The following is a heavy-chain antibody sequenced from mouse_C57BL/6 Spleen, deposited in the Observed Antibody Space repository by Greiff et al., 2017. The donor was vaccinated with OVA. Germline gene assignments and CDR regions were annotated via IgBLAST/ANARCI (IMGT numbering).Heavy chain of an antibody. CDR3: ARRPYDYDEAWFAY. D-gene: IGHD2-4*01. CDR2: INPNNGGT. J-gene: IGHJ3*01. Sequence: EVQLQQSGPELVKPGASVKIPCKASGYTFTDYNMDWVKQSHGKSLEWIGDINPNNGGTIYNQKFKGKATLTVDKSSSTAYMELRRLTSEDTAVYYCARRPYDYDEAWFAYWGPGTLVTVSA. CDR1: GYTFTDYN. V-gene: IGHV1-18*01.